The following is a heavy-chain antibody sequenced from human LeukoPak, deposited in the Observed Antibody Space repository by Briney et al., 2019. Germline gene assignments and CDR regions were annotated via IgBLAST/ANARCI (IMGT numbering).Heavy chain of an antibody. CDR3: ARDRQLRWFYQ. D-gene: IGHD6-6*01. Sequence: SETLSLTCAVSGYSISSGYYWGWIRQAPGKGLEWIGSISQSGSTYYNPSLKSRVTISVDTPKNQFSLKLSSVTAAETAVYYCARDRQLRWFYQWGQGTLVTVSS. CDR1: GYSISSGYY. V-gene: IGHV4-38-2*02. CDR2: ISQSGST. J-gene: IGHJ5*02.